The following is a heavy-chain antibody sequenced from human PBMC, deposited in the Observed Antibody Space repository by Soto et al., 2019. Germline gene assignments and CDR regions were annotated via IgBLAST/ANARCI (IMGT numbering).Heavy chain of an antibody. Sequence: GGSLRLSCAASGFTFTNAWMNWVRQAPGKGLEWVGRIRSNTDGGTADYATPVKGRFTISRDDSKNTLYLQMNSLKTEDTAVYYCTTHKSGYSYNRVDYWGQGTLVTVSS. CDR3: TTHKSGYSYNRVDY. CDR2: IRSNTDGGTA. D-gene: IGHD5-18*01. CDR1: GFTFTNAW. J-gene: IGHJ4*02. V-gene: IGHV3-15*07.